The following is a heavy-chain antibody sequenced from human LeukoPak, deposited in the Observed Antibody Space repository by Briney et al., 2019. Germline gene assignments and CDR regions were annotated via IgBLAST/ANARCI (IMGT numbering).Heavy chain of an antibody. CDR3: ARSRVSGFGFDY. Sequence: SETLSLTCAVYGGSFRDYYWTWIRQAPGKGLEWIGEINHSGSTTYTPSLKSRVTISLDTSKSQFSLRRSSVTAADSAVYYCARSRVSGFGFDYWGQGTLVTVSS. V-gene: IGHV4-34*01. J-gene: IGHJ4*02. CDR2: INHSGST. D-gene: IGHD5-12*01. CDR1: GGSFRDYY.